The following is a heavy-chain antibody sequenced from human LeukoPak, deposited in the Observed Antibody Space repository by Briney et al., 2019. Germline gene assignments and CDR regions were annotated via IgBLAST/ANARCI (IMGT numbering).Heavy chain of an antibody. J-gene: IGHJ4*02. CDR3: ARENYCDSTVY. D-gene: IGHD3-22*01. V-gene: IGHV4-38-2*02. CDR2: IYHSGST. Sequence: SETLSLTCAVSAYSISSGYYWGWIRQPPGKGLEWIGSIYHSGSTYYNPSLKSRVTISVDTSKNQFSLKLSSVTAADTAVYYCARENYCDSTVYWGQGTLVTVSS. CDR1: AYSISSGYY.